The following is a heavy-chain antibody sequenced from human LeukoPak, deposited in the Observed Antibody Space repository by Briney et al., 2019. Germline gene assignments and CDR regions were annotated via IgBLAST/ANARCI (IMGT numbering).Heavy chain of an antibody. Sequence: GASVKVSCKASGGTFSSYAISWVRQAPGQGLEWMGRIIPIFGTANYAQKFQGRVTITTDESTSTAYMELSSLRSEDTAVYYCARDRAGWFDPWGQGTLVTVSS. J-gene: IGHJ5*02. CDR3: ARDRAGWFDP. CDR1: GGTFSSYA. D-gene: IGHD3-10*01. CDR2: IIPIFGTA. V-gene: IGHV1-69*05.